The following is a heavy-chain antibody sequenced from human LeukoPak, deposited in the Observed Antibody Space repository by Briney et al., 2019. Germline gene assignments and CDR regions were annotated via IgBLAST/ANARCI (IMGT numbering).Heavy chain of an antibody. J-gene: IGHJ6*03. CDR2: INPSGGST. V-gene: IGHV1-46*01. D-gene: IGHD3-22*01. Sequence: GASVKVSCKASGYTFTSYYMHWVRQAPGQGLEWMGIINPSGGSTSYAQKFQGRVTMTRDTSTSTVYMELSSLRSDDTAVYYCARVAIPYDISPYYDGYMDVWGKGTTVTVSS. CDR3: ARVAIPYDISPYYDGYMDV. CDR1: GYTFTSYY.